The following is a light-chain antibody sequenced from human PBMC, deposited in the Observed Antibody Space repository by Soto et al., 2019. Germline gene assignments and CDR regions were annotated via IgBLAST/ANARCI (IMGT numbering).Light chain of an antibody. CDR1: QSVSSN. Sequence: EIVMNQSLATLSVSKGERATLSCRASQSVSSNLACYQQKPGQAPRLLIYGASTRATGIPARFSASGSGTDFTLTISDVQPEDFALYYRHQRQSWPRTFGQGSNVDI. V-gene: IGKV3-15*01. CDR3: HQRQSWPRT. CDR2: GAS. J-gene: IGKJ1*01.